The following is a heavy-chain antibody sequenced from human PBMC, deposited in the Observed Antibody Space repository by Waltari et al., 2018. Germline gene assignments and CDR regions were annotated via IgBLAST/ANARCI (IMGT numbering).Heavy chain of an antibody. CDR3: ARHRPEYCSGDNCYSRYWFDP. CDR2: LSDSGIS. Sequence: QLQLEESGPGLVKPSGTLSLSCTVSGEPISGSRFYWGWIRQSPGKGLEWIGSLSDSGISSYNPALKSRLTMSVEPSKNQYSLTLTSVTAADTAVYFCARHRPEYCSGDNCYSRYWFDPWGQGTLVTVSS. V-gene: IGHV4-39*01. J-gene: IGHJ5*02. D-gene: IGHD2-21*02. CDR1: GEPISGSRFY.